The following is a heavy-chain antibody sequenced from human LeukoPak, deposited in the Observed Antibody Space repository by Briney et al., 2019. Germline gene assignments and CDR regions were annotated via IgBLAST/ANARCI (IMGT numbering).Heavy chain of an antibody. Sequence: GRSLRLSCAASGFTFDDYAMHWVWQAPGKGLEWVSGISWNSGSIGYADYVKGRFTISRDNAKNSLYLQMSSLRAEDMALYYCARGFSGSYASHFDYWGQGTLVTVSS. J-gene: IGHJ4*02. CDR1: GFTFDDYA. V-gene: IGHV3-9*03. CDR3: ARGFSGSYASHFDY. CDR2: ISWNSGSI. D-gene: IGHD1-26*01.